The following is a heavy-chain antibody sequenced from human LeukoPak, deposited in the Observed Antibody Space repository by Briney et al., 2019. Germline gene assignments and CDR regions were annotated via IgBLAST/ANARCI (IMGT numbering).Heavy chain of an antibody. D-gene: IGHD4-11*01. V-gene: IGHV3-23*01. Sequence: GGSLRLSCTGFAFTFSNYAMNWVRQAPGKGLEWVSTISSSGGITYYADSVKGRFTISRDDSKNTLYLQMNSLRAEDAAVYYCANEYSKGDVWGQGTMVTVSS. J-gene: IGHJ3*01. CDR3: ANEYSKGDV. CDR1: AFTFSNYA. CDR2: ISSSGGIT.